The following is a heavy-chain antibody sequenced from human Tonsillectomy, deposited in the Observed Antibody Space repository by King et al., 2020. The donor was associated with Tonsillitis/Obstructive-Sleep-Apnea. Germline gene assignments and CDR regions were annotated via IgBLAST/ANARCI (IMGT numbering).Heavy chain of an antibody. CDR1: GGPFSTYY. CDR3: ARGYPLGEWAMYYFDY. J-gene: IGHJ4*02. Sequence: VQLQQWGAGLLKPSETLSLTCAVYGGPFSTYYWSWIRQPPGKGLEWIGKIHHSGSTDYNPSLKSRVTISVDTSKNQFSLKLTSVTAAATAVYYCARGYPLGEWAMYYFDYWGQGTLVTVSS. D-gene: IGHD3-16*01. V-gene: IGHV4-34*01. CDR2: IHHSGST.